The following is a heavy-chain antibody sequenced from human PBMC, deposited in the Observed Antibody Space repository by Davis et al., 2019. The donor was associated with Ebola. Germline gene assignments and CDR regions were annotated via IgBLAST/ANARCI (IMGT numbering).Heavy chain of an antibody. CDR2: ISYDGSNK. V-gene: IGHV3-30-3*01. J-gene: IGHJ1*01. CDR3: AREDGH. CDR1: GFTFSSYA. Sequence: GESLKISCAASGFTFSSYAMHWVRQAPGKGLEWVAVISYDGSNKYYADSVKGRFTISRDNSKNTLYLQMNSLRAEDTAVYYCAREDGHWGQGTLVTVSS.